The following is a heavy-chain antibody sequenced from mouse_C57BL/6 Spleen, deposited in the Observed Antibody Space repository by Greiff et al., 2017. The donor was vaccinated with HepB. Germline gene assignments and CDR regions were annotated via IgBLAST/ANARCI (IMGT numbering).Heavy chain of an antibody. CDR3: ARSRSNPYYFDY. Sequence: QVQLKQPGAELVKPGASVKLSCKASGYTFTSYWMHWVKQRPGQGLEWIGMIHPNSGSTNYNEKFKSKATLTVDKSSSTAYMQLSSLTSEDSAVYYCARSRSNPYYFDYWGQGTTLTVSS. CDR1: GYTFTSYW. J-gene: IGHJ2*01. D-gene: IGHD2-5*01. V-gene: IGHV1-64*01. CDR2: IHPNSGST.